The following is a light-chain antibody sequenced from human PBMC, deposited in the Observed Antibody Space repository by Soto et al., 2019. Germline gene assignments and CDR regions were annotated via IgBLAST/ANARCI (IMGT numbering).Light chain of an antibody. V-gene: IGLV2-14*03. CDR1: SSDVGGYDY. CDR2: DVS. Sequence: QSALTQPASVSGSPGQSITISCTGTSSDVGGYDYVSWYQHHPGKAPKLMIYDVSNRPSGVSNRFSGSKSGNTAFLTISGLQAEDEADYYCSSYTSSSLYVFGTGTKLTVL. J-gene: IGLJ1*01. CDR3: SSYTSSSLYV.